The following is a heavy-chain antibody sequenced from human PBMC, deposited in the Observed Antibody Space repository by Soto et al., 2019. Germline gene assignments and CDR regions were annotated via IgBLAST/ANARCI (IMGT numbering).Heavy chain of an antibody. CDR3: SKGLWTVGHCSGGSCYDGMDV. CDR1: GYTFIGFH. CDR2: INPKSGAT. V-gene: IGHV1-2*02. D-gene: IGHD2-15*01. Sequence: QVQLVQSGAEVKKPGASVKVSCEASGYTFIGFHLHWVRQAPGQGLEWVEWINPKSGATYYAQKFQGRVTMTRDTSINTVYMELSRLTSDDTAVYYCSKGLWTVGHCSGGSCYDGMDVWGQGTTVTVSS. J-gene: IGHJ6*02.